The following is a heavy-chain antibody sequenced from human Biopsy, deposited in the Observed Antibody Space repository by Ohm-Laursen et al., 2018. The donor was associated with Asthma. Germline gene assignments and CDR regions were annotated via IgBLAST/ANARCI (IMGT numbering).Heavy chain of an antibody. V-gene: IGHV3-23*01. D-gene: IGHD5/OR15-5a*01. CDR3: AKDRKSLYVQYFFEY. CDR2: ISGDAQRT. CDR1: GFTFSSYA. Sequence: SLRLSCSASGFTFSSYALSWVRQAPGKGLEWVSGISGDAQRTYYEDSVKGRFTISGDNSKNTIYLQLNSLRAEDTAVYYCAKDRKSLYVQYFFEYWGQGTLVTVSS. J-gene: IGHJ4*02.